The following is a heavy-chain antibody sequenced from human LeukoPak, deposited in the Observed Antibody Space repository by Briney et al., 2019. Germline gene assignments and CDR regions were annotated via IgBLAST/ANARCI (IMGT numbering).Heavy chain of an antibody. CDR2: ISAYNGNT. CDR1: GYTFTSYA. Sequence: ASVKVSCKASGYTFTSYAMHWVRQAPGQGLEWMGWISAYNGNTNYAQKLQGRVTMTTDTSTSTAYMELRSLRSDDTAVYYCARDRGVITISQPIDYWGQGTLVTVSS. D-gene: IGHD3-10*01. V-gene: IGHV1-18*01. J-gene: IGHJ4*02. CDR3: ARDRGVITISQPIDY.